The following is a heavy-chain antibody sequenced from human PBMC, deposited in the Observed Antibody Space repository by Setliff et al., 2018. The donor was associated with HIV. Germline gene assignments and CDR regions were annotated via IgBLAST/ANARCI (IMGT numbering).Heavy chain of an antibody. V-gene: IGHV1-69*13. CDR1: GGTFSSYA. CDR2: IIPIFGTA. D-gene: IGHD6-13*01. CDR3: ARVGQQLALDY. J-gene: IGHJ4*02. Sequence: GASVKVSCKASGGTFSSYAISWVRQAPGRGLEWMGGIIPIFGTANYAQKFQGRVTITADESTSTAYMELSSLRSEDTAVYYCARVGQQLALDYWGQGTLVTVSS.